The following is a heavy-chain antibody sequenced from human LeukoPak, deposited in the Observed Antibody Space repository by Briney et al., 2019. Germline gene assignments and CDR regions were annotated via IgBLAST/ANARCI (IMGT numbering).Heavy chain of an antibody. D-gene: IGHD4-17*01. CDR1: GFTFTNYA. V-gene: IGHV3-23*01. CDR2: ISGSGGST. CDR3: GKDPNGDYVGAFDM. J-gene: IGHJ3*02. Sequence: GGSLRLSCAASGFTFTNYAMIWVRQAPGKGLEWVSAISGSGGSTYYADSVKGRFTISRDNSKNTLFLQVNSLRAEDTAVYYCGKDPNGDYVGAFDMWGQGTMVTVSP.